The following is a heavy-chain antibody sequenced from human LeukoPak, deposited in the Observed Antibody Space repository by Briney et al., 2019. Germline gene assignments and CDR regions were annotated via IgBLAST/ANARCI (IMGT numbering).Heavy chain of an antibody. V-gene: IGHV5-51*01. CDR2: IYPGDSDT. D-gene: IGHD2-2*01. J-gene: IGHJ5*02. Sequence: GESLKISCKGSGYSFANYWIGWVRQMLGKGLEWMGLIYPGDSDTKYSPSFQGQVTISADKSISTAYLQWSSLKASDTAIYYCARTKMGVVVLQVAGHWFAPWGQGTLVTVSS. CDR1: GYSFANYW. CDR3: ARTKMGVVVLQVAGHWFAP.